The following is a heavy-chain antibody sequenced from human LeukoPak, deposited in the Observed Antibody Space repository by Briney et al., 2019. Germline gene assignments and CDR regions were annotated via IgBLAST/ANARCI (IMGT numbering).Heavy chain of an antibody. D-gene: IGHD6-19*01. CDR1: GYTFNDYY. CDR2: INPNRGGT. J-gene: IGHJ3*02. CDR3: ARVQGSGWSYDAFDI. Sequence: ASVKVSCKASGYTFNDYYMHWVRQAPGQGLEWMGWINPNRGGTKFAQKFQGRVTMTRDTSISTAYMELSRLRSEDTAVYYCARVQGSGWSYDAFDIWGQGTMVTVSS. V-gene: IGHV1-2*02.